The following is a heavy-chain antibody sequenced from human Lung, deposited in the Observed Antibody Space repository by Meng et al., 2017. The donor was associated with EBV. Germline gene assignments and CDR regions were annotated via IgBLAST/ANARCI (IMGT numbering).Heavy chain of an antibody. Sequence: HVQLHGSCLGLVQPSQTLSLTCTVSCGSVISGGYYWSWIRQQPGKGLEWIGYIYYTGSSFYNPSLKSRVTISVDTSKNQFSLNLSSVTAADTAVYYCANAGRFGESLGDYWGQGILVTVSS. V-gene: IGHV4-31*03. J-gene: IGHJ4*02. D-gene: IGHD3-10*01. CDR1: CGSVISGGYY. CDR2: IYYTGSS. CDR3: ANAGRFGESLGDY.